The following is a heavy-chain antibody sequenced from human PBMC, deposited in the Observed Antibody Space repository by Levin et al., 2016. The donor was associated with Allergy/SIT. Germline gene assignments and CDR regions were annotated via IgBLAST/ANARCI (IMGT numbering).Heavy chain of an antibody. Sequence: ASVKVSCKASGYIFTNYDVNWVRQATGQGLEWIGWMNLNSGNTGFAQKFQGRVTPTRNTSINTAYMEVSSLRSEDTAVYYCARGRAADVWGQGTTVTVSS. V-gene: IGHV1-8*01. CDR3: ARGRAADV. D-gene: IGHD6-13*01. CDR1: GYIFTNYD. CDR2: MNLNSGNT. J-gene: IGHJ6*02.